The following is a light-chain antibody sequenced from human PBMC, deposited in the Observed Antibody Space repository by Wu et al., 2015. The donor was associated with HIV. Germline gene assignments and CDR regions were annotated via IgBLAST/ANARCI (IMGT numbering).Light chain of an antibody. Sequence: EIVMTQSPATLSVSPGERATLSCRASQSVTTILAWYQQKPGQAPRLLIYGASIRVTGIPARFSGSGSGTEFTLTISSLQSEDFAVYYCQQYNNWPRTFGQGTKVEIK. CDR2: GAS. CDR1: QSVTTI. J-gene: IGKJ1*01. V-gene: IGKV3D-15*01. CDR3: QQYNNWPRT.